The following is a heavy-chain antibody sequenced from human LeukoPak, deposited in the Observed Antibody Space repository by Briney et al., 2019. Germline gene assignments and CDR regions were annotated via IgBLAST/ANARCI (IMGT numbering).Heavy chain of an antibody. V-gene: IGHV3-48*02. J-gene: IGHJ4*02. CDR1: GFTFTTYG. D-gene: IGHD3-22*01. Sequence: GGSLRLSCAASGFTFTTYGMNWVRQAPGKGLEWVSYLSGRSNSIYYAESVKGRFTISRDNAKNSLYLQMNSLRDEDTAVYYCARDFRYHDSSGYYSFDYWAREPWSPSPQ. CDR3: ARDFRYHDSSGYYSFDY. CDR2: LSGRSNSI.